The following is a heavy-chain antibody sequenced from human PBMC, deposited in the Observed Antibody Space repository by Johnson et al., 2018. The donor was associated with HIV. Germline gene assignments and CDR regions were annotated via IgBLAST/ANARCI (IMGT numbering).Heavy chain of an antibody. CDR2: IRYEGNNK. CDR3: ASEGLAGNAFDI. V-gene: IGHV3-33*01. Sequence: VQLVESGVGVVQPGRSLRLSCAASGFTFSAYGMHWVRQAPGKGLEWVAFIRYEGNNKYYDDSVKGRFTISRDNANNSLYLQMNSLRAEDTAVYYCASEGLAGNAFDIWGQGTMVTVSS. CDR1: GFTFSAYG. D-gene: IGHD6-19*01. J-gene: IGHJ3*02.